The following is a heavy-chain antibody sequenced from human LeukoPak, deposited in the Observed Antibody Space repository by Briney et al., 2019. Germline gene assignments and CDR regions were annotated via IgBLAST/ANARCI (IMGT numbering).Heavy chain of an antibody. CDR1: GGSISSYY. CDR2: IYYSGST. Sequence: SETLSLTCTVSGGSISSYYWSWIRQPPGKGLEWIGYIYYSGSTNYNPSLKSRVTISVDTSKNQFSLKLSSVTAADTAVYYCARHTFGPSYFDYWGQGTLVTVSS. J-gene: IGHJ4*02. D-gene: IGHD3-10*01. CDR3: ARHTFGPSYFDY. V-gene: IGHV4-59*08.